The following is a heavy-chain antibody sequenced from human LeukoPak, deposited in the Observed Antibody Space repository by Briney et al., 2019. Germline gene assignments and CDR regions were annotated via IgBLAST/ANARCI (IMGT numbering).Heavy chain of an antibody. V-gene: IGHV1-46*01. CDR2: INPSGGST. CDR3: TRSPITMVRGVLGPFDY. Sequence: GASVKVSCKASGDTFTSYYMHWVRQAPGQGLEWMGIINPSGGSTSYAQKCQGRVTMSRGTSTSIFYMELGSLRSEDTAVYYCTRSPITMVRGVLGPFDYGGQGTLVTVSS. CDR1: GDTFTSYY. D-gene: IGHD3-10*01. J-gene: IGHJ4*02.